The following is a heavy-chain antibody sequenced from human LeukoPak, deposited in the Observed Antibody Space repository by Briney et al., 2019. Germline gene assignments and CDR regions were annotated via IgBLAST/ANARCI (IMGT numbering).Heavy chain of an antibody. J-gene: IGHJ4*02. CDR3: ATEYYGAYNY. CDR1: GFTFTNAW. V-gene: IGHV3-15*01. CDR2: IKSRTDGGTT. Sequence: WGSLSLSCAASGFTFTNAWMSWVRQAPGKGLEWVGHIKSRTDGGTTDYAAPAKDRFTISRDDSKDTLYLQMNSLKTEDIAVYYCATEYYGAYNYWGQ. D-gene: IGHD4-17*01.